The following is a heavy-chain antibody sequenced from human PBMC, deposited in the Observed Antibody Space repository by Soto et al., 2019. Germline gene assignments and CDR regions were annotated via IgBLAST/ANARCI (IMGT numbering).Heavy chain of an antibody. V-gene: IGHV4-34*02. CDR3: ARGLILWFVEVSRRGGYYYCMDV. J-gene: IGHJ6*03. D-gene: IGHD3-10*01. CDR2: INDSGDI. CDR1: GGSFSGYQ. Sequence: QVQLQQWGAGLLKPSETLSLTCAVYGGSFSGYQWSWIRQTPGKGLELIGGINDSGDINYNPSLKSRVTILVHAAKKQTSLKLSSVTAAETAVYYCARGLILWFVEVSRRGGYYYCMDVWGTGTTVTVSS.